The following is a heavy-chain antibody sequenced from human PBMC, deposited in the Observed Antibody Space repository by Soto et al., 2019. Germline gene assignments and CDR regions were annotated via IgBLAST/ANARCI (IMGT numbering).Heavy chain of an antibody. CDR3: AKDIFKVSRAVLSAAGTYYYYYYGMDV. CDR1: GFTFGSYG. D-gene: IGHD6-13*01. Sequence: GGSLRLSCAASGFTFGSYGMHWVRQAPGKGLEWVAVISYDGSNKYYADSVKGRFTISRDNSKNTLYLQMNSLRAEDTAVYYCAKDIFKVSRAVLSAAGTYYYYYYGMDVWGQGTTVTVSS. J-gene: IGHJ6*02. V-gene: IGHV3-30*18. CDR2: ISYDGSNK.